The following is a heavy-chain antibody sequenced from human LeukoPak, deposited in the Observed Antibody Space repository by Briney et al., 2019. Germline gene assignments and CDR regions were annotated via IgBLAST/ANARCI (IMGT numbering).Heavy chain of an antibody. J-gene: IGHJ3*02. CDR3: ARRYYDYGDYDAFDI. CDR1: GGSISSGSYY. Sequence: SETLSLTCTVSGGSISSGSYYWSWTRQPPGKGLEWIGYIYHSGSTYYNPSLKSRVTISVDRSKNQFSLKLNSVTAADTAVYYCARRYYDYGDYDAFDIWGQGTMVTVSS. CDR2: IYHSGST. V-gene: IGHV4-30-2*01. D-gene: IGHD4-17*01.